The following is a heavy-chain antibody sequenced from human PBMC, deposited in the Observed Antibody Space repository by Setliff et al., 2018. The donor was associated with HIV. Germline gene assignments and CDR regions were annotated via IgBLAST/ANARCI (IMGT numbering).Heavy chain of an antibody. Sequence: LRLSCAASGFTFSSYAMNWVRQAPGKRLEWVSSITNDGRNTYYADSVKGRFTISRDNSKNTLYLQMNSLRAEDMAVYYCAKGALGYCSGAICYPFDYWAQGTLVTVSS. V-gene: IGHV3-23*01. CDR3: AKGALGYCSGAICYPFDY. CDR2: ITNDGRNT. J-gene: IGHJ4*02. CDR1: GFTFSSYA. D-gene: IGHD2-15*01.